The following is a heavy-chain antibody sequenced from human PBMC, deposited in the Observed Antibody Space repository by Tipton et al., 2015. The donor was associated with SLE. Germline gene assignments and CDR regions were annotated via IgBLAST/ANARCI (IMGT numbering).Heavy chain of an antibody. V-gene: IGHV4-4*02. CDR1: GGSIRSSNW. Sequence: TLSLTCAVSGGSIRSSNWWSWVRQPPGKGLEWIGLIYNSGITNYNPSLKSRVTISVDTSKNQFSLNLRSVTAADTAVYYCARGGTGDGRNPFDPWGQGTLVTVSS. CDR2: IYNSGIT. J-gene: IGHJ5*02. D-gene: IGHD4-23*01. CDR3: ARGGTGDGRNPFDP.